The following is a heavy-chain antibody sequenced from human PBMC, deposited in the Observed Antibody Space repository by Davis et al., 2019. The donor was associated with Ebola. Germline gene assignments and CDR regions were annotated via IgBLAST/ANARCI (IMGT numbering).Heavy chain of an antibody. J-gene: IGHJ4*02. Sequence: GGSLRLSCAASRFTFSSYSMNWVRQAPGKGLEWVANIKQDASQKYYVDSVKGRFTISRDNAKNSLYLQMNSLRAEDTAVYYCARALYGYDYWGQGTLVTVSS. CDR2: IKQDASQK. CDR1: RFTFSSYS. V-gene: IGHV3-7*01. CDR3: ARALYGYDY. D-gene: IGHD4-17*01.